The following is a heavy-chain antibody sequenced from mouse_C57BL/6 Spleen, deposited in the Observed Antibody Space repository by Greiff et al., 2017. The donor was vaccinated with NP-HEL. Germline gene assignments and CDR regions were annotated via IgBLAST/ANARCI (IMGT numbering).Heavy chain of an antibody. D-gene: IGHD2-2*01. CDR2: IDPENGDT. V-gene: IGHV14-4*01. CDR1: GFNIKDDY. Sequence: EVQLQQSGAELVRPGASVKLSCTASGFNIKDDYMHWVKQRPEQGLEWIGWIDPENGDTEYASKFQGKATITADTSSNTAYLQLSNLTSEDTAVYYCTTSMVTTGYYAMDYWGQGTSVTVSS. CDR3: TTSMVTTGYYAMDY. J-gene: IGHJ4*01.